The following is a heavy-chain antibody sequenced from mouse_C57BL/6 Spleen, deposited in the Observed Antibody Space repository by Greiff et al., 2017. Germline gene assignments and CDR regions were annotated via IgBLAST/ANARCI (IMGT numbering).Heavy chain of an antibody. Sequence: QVQLQQSGAELVKPGASVKISCKASGYAFSSYWMNWVKQRPGKGLEWIGQIYPGDGDTNYNGKFKGKATLTADKSSSTAYMQLSSLTSEDSAVYFCARSGDYGNFYCDYWGQGTTLTVSS. CDR1: GYAFSSYW. CDR3: ARSGDYGNFYCDY. J-gene: IGHJ2*01. CDR2: IYPGDGDT. V-gene: IGHV1-80*01. D-gene: IGHD2-1*01.